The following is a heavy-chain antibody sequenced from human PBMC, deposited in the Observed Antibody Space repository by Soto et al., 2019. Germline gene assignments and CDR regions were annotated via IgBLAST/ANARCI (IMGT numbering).Heavy chain of an antibody. CDR1: GFTFSSYG. V-gene: IGHV3-30*18. Sequence: QVQLVESGGGVVQPGRSLRLSCAASGFTFSSYGMHWVGQAPGKGLEWVAVISYDGSNKYYADSVKGRFTISRDNSKNTLYLQMNSLRAEDTAVYYCAKDTRYCGGDCYAYYYYYGMDVWGQGTTVTVSS. CDR2: ISYDGSNK. J-gene: IGHJ6*02. D-gene: IGHD2-21*02. CDR3: AKDTRYCGGDCYAYYYYYGMDV.